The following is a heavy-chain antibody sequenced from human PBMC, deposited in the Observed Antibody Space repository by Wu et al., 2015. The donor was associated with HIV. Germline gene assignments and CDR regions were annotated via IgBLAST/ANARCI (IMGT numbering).Heavy chain of an antibody. CDR2: INPRNGAT. J-gene: IGHJ3*02. CDR3: ASPTTPYDILTGHDAFDI. CDR1: GYTFTDDY. D-gene: IGHD3-9*01. V-gene: IGHV1-2*02. Sequence: QVKLLQSGPEVKKPGASMKISCKVFGYTFTDDYIHWVRQAPGRGLESVGWINPRNGATTTAQKFQSRVTMTRDTSISTAYMELSRLRSDDTAVYYCASPTTPYDILTGHDAFDIWGQGDNGHRLF.